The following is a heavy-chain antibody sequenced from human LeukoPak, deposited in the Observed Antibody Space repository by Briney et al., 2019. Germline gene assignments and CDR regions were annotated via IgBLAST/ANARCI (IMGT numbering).Heavy chain of an antibody. CDR2: ISGSGGST. Sequence: GGSLRLSCAASGFTFSSYAMSWDRQAPGKGLEWVSAISGSGGSTYYADSVKGRFTISRDNSKNTLYLQMNSLRAEDTAVYYCAKAEGEVRGVIRDWFGPWGQGTLVTVSS. CDR3: AKAEGEVRGVIRDWFGP. CDR1: GFTFSSYA. D-gene: IGHD3-10*01. V-gene: IGHV3-23*01. J-gene: IGHJ5*02.